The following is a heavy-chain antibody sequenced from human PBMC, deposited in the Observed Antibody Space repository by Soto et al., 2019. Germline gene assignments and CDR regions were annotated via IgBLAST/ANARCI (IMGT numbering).Heavy chain of an antibody. CDR2: IVPIYRTA. Sequence: QVQLVQSGAEMRRPGSSVKVSCKASGGTFSSYHINWVRQAPGQGLEWVGGIVPIYRTADYAQKFQGRVTITADESARTAYMELRGLKSQDTAVYYCARDSGAKLSSSWGQGTLVTVSS. CDR1: GGTFSSYH. D-gene: IGHD6-13*01. V-gene: IGHV1-69*01. J-gene: IGHJ4*02. CDR3: ARDSGAKLSSS.